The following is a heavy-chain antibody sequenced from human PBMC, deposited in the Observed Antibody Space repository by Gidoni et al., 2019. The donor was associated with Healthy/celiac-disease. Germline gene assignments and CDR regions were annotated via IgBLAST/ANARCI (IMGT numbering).Heavy chain of an antibody. CDR3: AREGVLTRGLAFDI. J-gene: IGHJ3*02. D-gene: IGHD3-3*01. CDR1: GFSLSNARMG. CDR2: IFSNDEK. V-gene: IGHV2-26*01. Sequence: QFTLKASGPVLVKPTETLTLTCTVSGFSLSNARMGVSWIRQPPGKALEWLAHIFSNDEKSYSTSLKSRLTISKDTAKSQVVLTMTNMEPVDTATYYCAREGVLTRGLAFDIWGQGTMVTVSS.